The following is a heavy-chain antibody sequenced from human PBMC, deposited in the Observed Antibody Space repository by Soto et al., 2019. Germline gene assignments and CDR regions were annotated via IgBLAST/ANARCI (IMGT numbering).Heavy chain of an antibody. CDR3: ARQVASMVGYYYYGMDV. CDR1: GGSISSSSYY. Sequence: PSETLSLTCTVSGGSISSSSYYWGWIRQPPGKGLEWIGSIYYSGSTCYNPSLKSRVTISVDTSKNQFSLKLSSVTAADTAVYYCARQVASMVGYYYYGMDVWDQGTTVTVSS. CDR2: IYYSGST. D-gene: IGHD2-15*01. J-gene: IGHJ6*02. V-gene: IGHV4-39*01.